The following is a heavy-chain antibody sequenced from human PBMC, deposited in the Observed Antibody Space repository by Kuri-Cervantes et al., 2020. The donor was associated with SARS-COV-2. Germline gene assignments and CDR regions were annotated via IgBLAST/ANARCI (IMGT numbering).Heavy chain of an antibody. J-gene: IGHJ5*02. D-gene: IGHD2-2*01. Sequence: GESLKISCAASGFTFSDYYMSWIRQAPGKGLGWVSYISSSSSYTNYADSVKGRFTISRDNAKNSLYLQMDSLRDEDTAVYYCVRHVVPNRFDPWGQGTLVTVSS. CDR3: VRHVVPNRFDP. CDR1: GFTFSDYY. CDR2: ISSSSSYT. V-gene: IGHV3-11*06.